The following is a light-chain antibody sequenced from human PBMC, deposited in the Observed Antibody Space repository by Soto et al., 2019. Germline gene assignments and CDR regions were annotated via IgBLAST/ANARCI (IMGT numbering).Light chain of an antibody. Sequence: DIQMTQSPSSLSASVGDSVTITCRASQTISRYLNWYQQKPVKAPNLLIFCASTLQSGVPSRFSGSGSGTDFTLTISSLQPEDVATYFCQQSHSTPPAFGQGTRLEIK. CDR1: QTISRY. J-gene: IGKJ5*01. V-gene: IGKV1-39*01. CDR2: CAS. CDR3: QQSHSTPPA.